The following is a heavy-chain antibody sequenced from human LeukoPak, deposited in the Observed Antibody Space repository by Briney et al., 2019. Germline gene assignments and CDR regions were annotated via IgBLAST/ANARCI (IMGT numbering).Heavy chain of an antibody. D-gene: IGHD3-16*02. Sequence: ASVKVSCKASGYTFTSYDINWVRQATGQGLEWMGWMDPNGGNTGNAQKFQARVTMTRNTSISTAYMELSSLRSEDTAVYYCATGLRLGELSLYMDYWGQGTLVTVSS. CDR3: ATGLRLGELSLYMDY. CDR2: MDPNGGNT. CDR1: GYTFTSYD. V-gene: IGHV1-8*01. J-gene: IGHJ4*02.